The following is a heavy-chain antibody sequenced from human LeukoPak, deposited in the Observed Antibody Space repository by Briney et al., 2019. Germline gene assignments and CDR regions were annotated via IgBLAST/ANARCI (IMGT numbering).Heavy chain of an antibody. D-gene: IGHD3-3*01. Sequence: PGGSLRLSCAVSGFTFTVFGLHWVRQAPGKGLEWVASITFVGNTLYYADSVKGRFTISRDNSRSPVYLQMNSLRPEDTAFYYFARGRFSGRDISRGSHYFDYCGQGALVTVSS. CDR1: GFTFTVFG. CDR2: ITFVGNTL. V-gene: IGHV3-30-3*01. J-gene: IGHJ4*02. CDR3: ARGRFSGRDISRGSHYFDY.